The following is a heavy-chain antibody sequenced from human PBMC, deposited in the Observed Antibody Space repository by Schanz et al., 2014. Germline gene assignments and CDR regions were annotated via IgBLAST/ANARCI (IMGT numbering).Heavy chain of an antibody. Sequence: QVQLVESGGGVVQPGGSLRLSCAASGFIFSNYGMHWVRQAPGKGLEWVAVIRPDGSGKYYADSVKGRFTISRDSPKNTLYLQINSLKAEDTARYYCARDSGPYYNKSMDVWGQGTTXAVSS. V-gene: IGHV3-33*08. CDR1: GFIFSNYG. D-gene: IGHD3-9*01. CDR2: IRPDGSGK. CDR3: ARDSGPYYNKSMDV. J-gene: IGHJ6*02.